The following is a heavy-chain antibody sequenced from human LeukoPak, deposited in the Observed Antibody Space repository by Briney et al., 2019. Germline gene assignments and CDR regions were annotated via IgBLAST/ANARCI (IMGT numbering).Heavy chain of an antibody. CDR1: GFTFSSYA. D-gene: IGHD6-19*01. J-gene: IGHJ4*02. CDR2: ISGSGGST. Sequence: PGGSLRLSCAASGFTFSSYAMSWVRQAPGKGLEWVSAISGSGGSTYYADSVKGRFTISRDNSKNTLYLQMNSLRAEDTAVYYCAKGEAIAVAGGNFDYWGQGTLVTVSS. V-gene: IGHV3-23*01. CDR3: AKGEAIAVAGGNFDY.